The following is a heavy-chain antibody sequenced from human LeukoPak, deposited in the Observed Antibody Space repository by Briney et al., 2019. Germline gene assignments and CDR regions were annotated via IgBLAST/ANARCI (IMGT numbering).Heavy chain of an antibody. CDR2: INHSRST. J-gene: IGHJ4*02. D-gene: IGHD3-10*01. Sequence: SETLSLTCAVYGGSFSGYYWSWIRQPPGKGLEWIGEINHSRSTNYNPSLKSRVTISVDTSKNQFSLKLSSVTAADTAVYYCARGRKSRAMVRGVTNDYWGQGTLVTVSS. V-gene: IGHV4-34*01. CDR3: ARGRKSRAMVRGVTNDY. CDR1: GGSFSGYY.